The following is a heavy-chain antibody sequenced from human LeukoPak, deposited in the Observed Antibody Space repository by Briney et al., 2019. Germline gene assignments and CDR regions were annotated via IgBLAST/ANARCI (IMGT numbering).Heavy chain of an antibody. J-gene: IGHJ4*02. Sequence: ASVKVSCKSSGYTFTTYGITWVRQAPGQGLEWMGWINPNSGGTNYAQKFQGRVTMTRDTSISTAYMELSRLRSDDTAVYYCARVAVAGTVDYWGQGTLVTVSS. D-gene: IGHD6-19*01. V-gene: IGHV1-2*02. CDR2: INPNSGGT. CDR3: ARVAVAGTVDY. CDR1: GYTFTTYG.